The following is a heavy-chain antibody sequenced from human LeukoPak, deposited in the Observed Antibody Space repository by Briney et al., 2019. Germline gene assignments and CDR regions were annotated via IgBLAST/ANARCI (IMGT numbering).Heavy chain of an antibody. D-gene: IGHD3-22*01. CDR2: IYYSGST. CDR1: GGSISSYY. Sequence: KPSETLSLTCTVSGGSISSYYWSWIRQPPGKGLEWIGYIYYSGSTNYNPSLKSRVTISVDTSKNQFSLKLSSVTAADTAVYYCARGHYYDTSGDYWGQGTLVTVSS. V-gene: IGHV4-59*01. J-gene: IGHJ4*02. CDR3: ARGHYYDTSGDY.